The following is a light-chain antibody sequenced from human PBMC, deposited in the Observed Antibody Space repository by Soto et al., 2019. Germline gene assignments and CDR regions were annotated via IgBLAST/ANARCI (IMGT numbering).Light chain of an antibody. CDR1: SSDVGGYNY. Sequence: QSALTQPASVSGSPGQSITLSCSGTSSDVGGYNYVSWYQHHPGKAPKLMIFDVSNRPSGVSNLFSGSKSGNTASLTISGLQPEDEADYYCSSYTTSNTRQIVFGTGTKLTVL. CDR3: SSYTTSNTRQIV. J-gene: IGLJ1*01. CDR2: DVS. V-gene: IGLV2-14*03.